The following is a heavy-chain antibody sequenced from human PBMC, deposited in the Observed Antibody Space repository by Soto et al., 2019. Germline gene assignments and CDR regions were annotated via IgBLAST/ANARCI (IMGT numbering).Heavy chain of an antibody. CDR2: IKQDGSEE. V-gene: IGHV3-7*01. D-gene: IGHD6-6*01. J-gene: IGHJ6*04. CDR1: GFTFSSYW. CDR3: AREIAARL. Sequence: EVQLVESGGGLVQPGGSLRLSCAASGFTFSSYWMSSFRQAPGKGLEWVANIKQDGSEENYVDSVKGRFTISRDNAKNALYLQMNSLRVEDTAVYYCAREIAARLWGKGTTVTVSS.